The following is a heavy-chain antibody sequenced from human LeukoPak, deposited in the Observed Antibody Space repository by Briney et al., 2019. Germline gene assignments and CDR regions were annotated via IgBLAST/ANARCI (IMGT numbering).Heavy chain of an antibody. CDR3: ARGDYYGSGSYYKVGNWFDP. J-gene: IGHJ5*02. V-gene: IGHV1-2*02. CDR2: INPDSDDT. D-gene: IGHD3-10*01. CDR1: GYTFTGFY. Sequence: GASVTVSCKASGYTFTGFYIHWVRQAPGQGREGMGWINPDSDDTNYAQRFQGRVTLTRDMSISTAYMELSSLRSDDTAVFYCARGDYYGSGSYYKVGNWFDPWGQGTLVTVSS.